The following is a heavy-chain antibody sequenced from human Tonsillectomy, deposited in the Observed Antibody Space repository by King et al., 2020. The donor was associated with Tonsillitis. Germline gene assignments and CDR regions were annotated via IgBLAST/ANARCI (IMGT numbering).Heavy chain of an antibody. V-gene: IGHV4-59*01. J-gene: IGHJ5*02. D-gene: IGHD3-3*01. Sequence: QLQESGPGLVKPSETLSLTCIVSGGSISRYYWSWIRQFPGKGLEWIGYIDYSGSTNYNPSLKSRVTISVDTSKNQFSLKVSSVTAADTAVYYCSRDFGDFWSGNWFDPWGQGTLVTVSS. CDR3: SRDFGDFWSGNWFDP. CDR1: GGSISRYY. CDR2: IDYSGST.